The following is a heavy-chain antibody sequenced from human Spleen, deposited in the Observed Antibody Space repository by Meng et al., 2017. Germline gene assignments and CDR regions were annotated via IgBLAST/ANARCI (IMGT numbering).Heavy chain of an antibody. V-gene: IGHV3-30-3*01. D-gene: IGHD3-22*01. CDR1: GFTFNIYA. CDR3: AKETSDSSAFYRYDI. Sequence: VQLLESGGGLVQPGGSLRLSCAASGFTFNIYAMTWVRQAPGKGLEWVAVISYDGSNNNYADSVKGRFTISRDNSENTLYLQMNSLRAEDTAVYYCAKETSDSSAFYRYDIWGQGSLVTVSS. CDR2: ISYDGSNN. J-gene: IGHJ4*02.